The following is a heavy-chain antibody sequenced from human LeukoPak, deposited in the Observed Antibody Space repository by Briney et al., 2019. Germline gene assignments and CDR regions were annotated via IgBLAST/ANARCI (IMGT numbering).Heavy chain of an antibody. CDR2: ISGSGGST. D-gene: IGHD7-27*01. V-gene: IGHV3-23*01. Sequence: GGSLRLSCAASGFTFSSYAMTWVRQAQGKGLEWVSAISGSGGSTYYADSVKGRFTISRDNSKNTVYLQMNSLRAEDTAVYYCAKDDVPSNWGTLGLFDYWGQGTLVTVSS. J-gene: IGHJ4*02. CDR3: AKDDVPSNWGTLGLFDY. CDR1: GFTFSSYA.